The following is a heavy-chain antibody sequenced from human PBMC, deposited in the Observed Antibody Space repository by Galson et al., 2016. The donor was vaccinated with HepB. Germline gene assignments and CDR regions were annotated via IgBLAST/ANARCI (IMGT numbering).Heavy chain of an antibody. CDR2: MSYDVGHE. CDR3: AKGGVEVRAIVS. CDR1: GFTFSNYG. Sequence: SLRLSCAASGFTFSNYGMHWVRQAPGKGLEWVAVMSYDVGHEYYADSVKGRFTISRDNSKNTLYLQMNSLRAEDTALYFCAKGGVEVRAIVSWGQGTRVAVSS. V-gene: IGHV3-30*18. J-gene: IGHJ4*02. D-gene: IGHD2-2*01.